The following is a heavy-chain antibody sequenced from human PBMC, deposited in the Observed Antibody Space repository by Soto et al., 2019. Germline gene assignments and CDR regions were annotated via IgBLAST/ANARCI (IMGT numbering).Heavy chain of an antibody. Sequence: SETLSLTCTVSGGSISSSSYYWGWIRQPPGKGLEWIGSIYYSGSTYYNPSLKSRVTISVDTSKNQFSLKLSSVTAADTAVYYCATREEYSSEAFDYWGQGTLVTVSS. D-gene: IGHD6-6*01. CDR2: IYYSGST. CDR1: GGSISSSSYY. CDR3: ATREEYSSEAFDY. J-gene: IGHJ4*02. V-gene: IGHV4-39*01.